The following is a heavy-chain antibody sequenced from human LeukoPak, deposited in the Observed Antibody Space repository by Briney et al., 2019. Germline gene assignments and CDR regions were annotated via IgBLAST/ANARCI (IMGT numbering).Heavy chain of an antibody. J-gene: IGHJ4*02. D-gene: IGHD3-22*01. V-gene: IGHV1-2*02. CDR3: ARENDYYDSSGYAGFDY. Sequence: ASVKVSCKASGYTFTGYYMHWVRQAPGQGLEWMGWINPNSGGTNYAQKFQGRVTMTRDTSISTAYMELSRLRSDDTAVYYYARENDYYDSSGYAGFDYWGQGTLVTVSS. CDR2: INPNSGGT. CDR1: GYTFTGYY.